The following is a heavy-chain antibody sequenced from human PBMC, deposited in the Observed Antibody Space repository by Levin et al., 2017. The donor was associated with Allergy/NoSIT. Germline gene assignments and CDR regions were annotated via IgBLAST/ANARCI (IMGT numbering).Heavy chain of an antibody. CDR1: GFTFDDYA. CDR2: INWNSGSR. V-gene: IGHV3-9*01. CDR3: GKAGGGYTYGWGSWFDP. Sequence: GGSLRLSCVASGFTFDDYAMHWARQAPGKGLEWVASINWNSGSRGYADSVKGRFTISRDSAKSSLYLQMNSLRAEDTAFYYCGKAGGGYTYGWGSWFDPWGQGTLVTVSS. D-gene: IGHD5-18*01. J-gene: IGHJ5*02.